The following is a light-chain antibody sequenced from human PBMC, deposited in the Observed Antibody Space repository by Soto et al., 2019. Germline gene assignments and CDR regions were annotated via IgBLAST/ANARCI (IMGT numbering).Light chain of an antibody. Sequence: EIVLTQSPGTLSLSPGERATLSCRASQSVSSNLAWYQQKPGQAPRLLIYGASTRATGIPARFSGSGSGTEFTLTISSLQSEDFATYYCQQYGSSRWTFGQGTKVDIK. CDR1: QSVSSN. CDR3: QQYGSSRWT. CDR2: GAS. V-gene: IGKV3-15*01. J-gene: IGKJ1*01.